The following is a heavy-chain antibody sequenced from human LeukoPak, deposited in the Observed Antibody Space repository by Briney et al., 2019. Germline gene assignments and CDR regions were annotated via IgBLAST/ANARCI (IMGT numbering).Heavy chain of an antibody. CDR2: IYYSGST. Sequence: SETLSLTCTVSGGSISSYYWSWIRQPPGKGLEWIGYIYYSGSTNYNPSLKSRVTISVDTSKNQFSLKLSSVTAADTAVYYCARDAVDYDFWSGYYLYGWFDPWGQGTPVTVSS. CDR1: GGSISSYY. V-gene: IGHV4-59*01. D-gene: IGHD3-3*01. CDR3: ARDAVDYDFWSGYYLYGWFDP. J-gene: IGHJ5*02.